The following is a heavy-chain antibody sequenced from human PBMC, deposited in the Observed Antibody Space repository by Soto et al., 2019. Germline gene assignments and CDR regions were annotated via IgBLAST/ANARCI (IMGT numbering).Heavy chain of an antibody. CDR1: RGSISSGSYY. D-gene: IGHD5-12*01. CDR2: IYYSGST. V-gene: IGHV4-39*01. CDR3: ARHGEMATIRGGY. Sequence: QLQLQESGPGLVKPSETLSLTCTVSRGSISSGSYYWGWIRQSPGKGLEWIGSIYYSGSTYYNPSLKSRVIISVDTSKNQFSLKLTSVTAADTAVYYCARHGEMATIRGGYWGQGTLVTVSS. J-gene: IGHJ4*02.